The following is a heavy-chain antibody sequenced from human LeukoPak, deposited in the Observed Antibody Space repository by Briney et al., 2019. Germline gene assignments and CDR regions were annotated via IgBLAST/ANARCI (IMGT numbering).Heavy chain of an antibody. CDR3: AKVPPTSVTREGMDV. V-gene: IGHV3-30*18. J-gene: IGHJ6*02. CDR2: ISYDGEKT. Sequence: GGSLRLSCAASGFTFSSSGMHWVRQAPGKGLEWVAVISYDGEKTYYGDSVKGRFTISRDNSKDTLFLHMNSLRVDDTAVYYCAKVPPTSVTREGMDVWGQGTMVRVSS. CDR1: GFTFSSSG. D-gene: IGHD4-17*01.